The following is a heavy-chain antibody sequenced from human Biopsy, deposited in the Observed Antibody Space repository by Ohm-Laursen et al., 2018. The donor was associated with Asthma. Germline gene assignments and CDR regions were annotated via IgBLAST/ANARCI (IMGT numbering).Heavy chain of an antibody. V-gene: IGHV3-30-3*01. Sequence: SLRLSCAASGFTFRSYAMHWVRQAPGKGLEWVAAGGSYYDGGLKYHADSASGRFTVSRDDSKNTQYLQINILRPDDTAVYYCARDVMEWYLPAFDFWGQGTLVIVSS. CDR1: GFTFRSYA. CDR2: GGSYYDGGLK. D-gene: IGHD3-3*01. J-gene: IGHJ4*02. CDR3: ARDVMEWYLPAFDF.